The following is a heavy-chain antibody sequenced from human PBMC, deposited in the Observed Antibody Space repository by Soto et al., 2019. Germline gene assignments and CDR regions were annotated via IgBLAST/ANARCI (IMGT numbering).Heavy chain of an antibody. D-gene: IGHD3-22*01. V-gene: IGHV3-30*18. CDR3: AKGGYYYDSSGYYQADY. CDR1: GFTISSYG. Sequence: GGSLRLSCAASGFTISSYGMHWVRQAPGKGLEWVAVISHDGSNKYYADSVKGRFTISRDNPKNTLYLQMNSLRAEDTAVYYCAKGGYYYDSSGYYQADYWGQGTLVTVSS. CDR2: ISHDGSNK. J-gene: IGHJ4*02.